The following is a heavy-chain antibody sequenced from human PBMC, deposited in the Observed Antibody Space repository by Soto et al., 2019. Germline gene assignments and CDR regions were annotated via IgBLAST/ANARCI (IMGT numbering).Heavy chain of an antibody. CDR1: GFTFSSYG. CDR2: IWYDGSNK. D-gene: IGHD3-16*02. Sequence: GGSLRLSCAASGFTFSSYGMHWVRQAPGKGLEWVAVIWYDGSNKYYADSVKGRFTISRDNSKNTLYLQMNSLRAEDTAVYYCAREAGVDGYDYIWGSYRPDAFDIWGQGTMVTVSS. CDR3: AREAGVDGYDYIWGSYRPDAFDI. J-gene: IGHJ3*02. V-gene: IGHV3-33*01.